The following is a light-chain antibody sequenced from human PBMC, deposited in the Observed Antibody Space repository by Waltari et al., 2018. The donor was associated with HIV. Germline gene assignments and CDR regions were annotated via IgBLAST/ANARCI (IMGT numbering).Light chain of an antibody. CDR1: SSNIGSNT. CDR3: AAWDGSLRGV. J-gene: IGLJ2*01. Sequence: QSVLTQPPSASGTPGQRVTISCSGSSSNIGSNTVNWYQQLPGTAPKLLIYSNNLRPSGVPDRFSGSRSGTSASLAISGLQSEDEAYYYCAAWDGSLRGVFGGGTKLTVL. CDR2: SNN. V-gene: IGLV1-44*01.